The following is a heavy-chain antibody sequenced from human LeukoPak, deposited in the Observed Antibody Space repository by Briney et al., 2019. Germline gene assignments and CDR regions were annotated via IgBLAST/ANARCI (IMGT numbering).Heavy chain of an antibody. CDR3: ARDLTRDFWSGYFLYYFDY. CDR2: INPNSGGT. Sequence: ASVKVSCKASGYTFTSYYMHWVRQAPGQGLEWMGWINPNSGGTNYAQKFQGRVTMTRDTSISTAYMELSRLRSDDTAVYYCARDLTRDFWSGYFLYYFDYWGQGTLVTVSS. CDR1: GYTFTSYY. D-gene: IGHD3-3*01. J-gene: IGHJ4*02. V-gene: IGHV1-2*02.